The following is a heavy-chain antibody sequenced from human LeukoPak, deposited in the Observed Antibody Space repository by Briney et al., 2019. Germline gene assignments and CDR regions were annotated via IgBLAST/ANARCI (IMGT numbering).Heavy chain of an antibody. V-gene: IGHV1-69*13. Sequence: SVKVSCKASGGTFSRYAINWVRQAPGQGLEWMGGIIPMFGIANYAQKFQGRVTITADESTSTAYMELSSLRSEDTAVYYCARDRPYTGGWRGFDYWGQGTLVTVSS. CDR1: GGTFSRYA. CDR3: ARDRPYTGGWRGFDY. J-gene: IGHJ4*02. CDR2: IIPMFGIA. D-gene: IGHD6-19*01.